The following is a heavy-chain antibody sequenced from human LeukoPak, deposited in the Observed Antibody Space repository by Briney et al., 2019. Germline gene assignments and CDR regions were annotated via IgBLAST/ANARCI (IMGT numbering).Heavy chain of an antibody. CDR1: GYSISSGYY. V-gene: IGHV4-38-2*01. Sequence: PSETLSLTCAVSGYSISSGYYWGWIRQPPGKGLEWIGSIYHSGSTYYNPSLKSRVTISVDTSKNQFSLKLSSVTAADTAVYHCARKHILRFLEWFDYWGQGTLVTVSS. CDR3: ARKHILRFLEWFDY. CDR2: IYHSGST. D-gene: IGHD3-3*01. J-gene: IGHJ4*02.